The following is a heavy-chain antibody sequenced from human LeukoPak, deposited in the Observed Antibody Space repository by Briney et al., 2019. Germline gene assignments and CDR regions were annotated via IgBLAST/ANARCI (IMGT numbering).Heavy chain of an antibody. Sequence: SETLSLTCAVYGGSFSGYYWSWIRQPPGKGLEWIGEINHSGSTNYNPSLKSRVTISVDTFKNQFSLKLSSVTAADTAVYYCAREGGYYYDGSGYRKPSNFDYWGQGTLVTVSS. CDR3: AREGGYYYDGSGYRKPSNFDY. CDR1: GGSFSGYY. CDR2: INHSGST. V-gene: IGHV4-34*01. D-gene: IGHD3-22*01. J-gene: IGHJ4*02.